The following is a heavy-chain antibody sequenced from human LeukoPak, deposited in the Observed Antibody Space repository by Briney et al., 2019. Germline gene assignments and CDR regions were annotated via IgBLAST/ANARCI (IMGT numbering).Heavy chain of an antibody. J-gene: IGHJ4*02. CDR1: GFTFGSYS. Sequence: GGSLRLSCAASGFTFGSYSMNWVRQTPGKGLEWVSSISSSSSYIYYADSVKGRFTISRDNAKNSLYLQMNSLRAEDTAVYYCARDGQYYYDSSGYWFPDYWGQGTLVTVSS. CDR3: ARDGQYYYDSSGYWFPDY. CDR2: ISSSSSYI. D-gene: IGHD3-22*01. V-gene: IGHV3-21*01.